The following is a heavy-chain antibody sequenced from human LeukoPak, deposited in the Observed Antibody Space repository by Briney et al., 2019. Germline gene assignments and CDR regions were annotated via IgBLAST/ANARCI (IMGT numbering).Heavy chain of an antibody. V-gene: IGHV1-18*01. Sequence: ASVKVSCKASGNTYTNYGIPWVRQAPGQGLEWIGWISSYNGDTNYAQKLQGRVTMTTDTSTSTAYMELRSLRSDDTAVYYCARCHGDYGEYYYGMDVWGQGTTVTVSS. CDR2: ISSYNGDT. D-gene: IGHD4-17*01. J-gene: IGHJ6*02. CDR1: GNTYTNYG. CDR3: ARCHGDYGEYYYGMDV.